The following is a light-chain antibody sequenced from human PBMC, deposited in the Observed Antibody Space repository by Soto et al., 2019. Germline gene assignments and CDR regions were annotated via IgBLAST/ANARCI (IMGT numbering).Light chain of an antibody. CDR3: QQSYSTPWT. Sequence: DIQMTQSPSTLSAFVGDRVTVTCRSSQDISSYLAWYQQKPGKAPKVLIYGASTLQSGVPSRFSGSGSGTDLTLTISSLQPEDFATYYCQQSYSTPWTFGQGTKVDIK. CDR2: GAS. CDR1: QDISSY. J-gene: IGKJ1*01. V-gene: IGKV1-39*01.